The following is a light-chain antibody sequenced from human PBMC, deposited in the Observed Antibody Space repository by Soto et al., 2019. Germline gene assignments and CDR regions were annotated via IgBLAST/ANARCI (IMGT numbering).Light chain of an antibody. CDR3: QQYKGWPPLT. CDR2: GAS. J-gene: IGKJ4*01. V-gene: IGKV3D-15*01. Sequence: EIVMTQSPVTLSASPGERVTLSCRASQSVNINLAWYQQRPGQAPRVLIYGASNRASGIPDRFSGSGSGTDFTLTISSLEPDDFALYYCQQYKGWPPLTFGGGTRVEIK. CDR1: QSVNIN.